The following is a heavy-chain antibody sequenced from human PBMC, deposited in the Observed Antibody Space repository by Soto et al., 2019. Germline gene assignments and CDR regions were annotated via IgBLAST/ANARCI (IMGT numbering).Heavy chain of an antibody. J-gene: IGHJ6*02. CDR2: LSDSGST. V-gene: IGHV4-59*01. CDR1: GGSISGYF. Sequence: SETLSLTCTVSGGSISGYFWSWIRQPPGKGLECIGYLSDSGSTDYTPSLNSRVTISVDTSKNQFSLQLSSVTAADTAVYYCARKEYGDGLDVSGQGTTVTVSS. CDR3: ARKEYGDGLDV. D-gene: IGHD2-2*01.